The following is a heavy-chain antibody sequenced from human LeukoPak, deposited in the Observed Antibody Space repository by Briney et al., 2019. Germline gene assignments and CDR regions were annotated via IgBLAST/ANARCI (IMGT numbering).Heavy chain of an antibody. CDR1: GYTFTGYY. CDR2: INPNSGGT. CDR3: ARGRRPGNYYYDSSGYFDAFDI. J-gene: IGHJ3*02. D-gene: IGHD3-22*01. V-gene: IGHV1-2*02. Sequence: ASVKVSCKASGYTFTGYYMHWVRQAPGQGLEWMGWINPNSGGTNYAQKFQGRVTMTRDTSIITAYMELSRLRSDDTAVYYCARGRRPGNYYYDSSGYFDAFDIWGQGTVVTVSS.